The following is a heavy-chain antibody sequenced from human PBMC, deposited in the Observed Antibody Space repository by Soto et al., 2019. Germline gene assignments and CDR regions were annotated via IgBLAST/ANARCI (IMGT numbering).Heavy chain of an antibody. CDR2: INPSGGST. V-gene: IGHV1-46*01. CDR3: ATTLRGDAFDI. D-gene: IGHD4-17*01. Sequence: GASVKVSCKASGYTFTCYYMYWVRQAPGQGLEWMGIINPSGGSTSYAQKFQGRVTMTRDTSTSTVYMELSSLRSEDTAVYYCATTLRGDAFDIWGQGTMVTVSS. J-gene: IGHJ3*02. CDR1: GYTFTCYY.